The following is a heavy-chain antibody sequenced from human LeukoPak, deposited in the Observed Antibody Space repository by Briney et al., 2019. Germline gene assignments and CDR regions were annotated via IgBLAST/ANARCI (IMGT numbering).Heavy chain of an antibody. CDR2: INSNSGGT. CDR3: ARDADILTGLDY. CDR1: GYTFTDYY. Sequence: ASVKVSCKASGYTFTDYYIHWMRQAPGQGLEWMGWINSNSGGTNYAQNFQGGVTMTRDTSINTVYMELSRLRSDDTAVYYCARDADILTGLDYWGQGTPVTVSS. J-gene: IGHJ4*02. V-gene: IGHV1-2*02. D-gene: IGHD3-9*01.